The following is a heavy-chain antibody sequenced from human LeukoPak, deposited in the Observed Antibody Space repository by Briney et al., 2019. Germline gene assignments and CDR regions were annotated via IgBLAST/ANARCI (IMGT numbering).Heavy chain of an antibody. V-gene: IGHV3-66*02. CDR2: IYSGGST. CDR3: ARGLAPG. D-gene: IGHD3/OR15-3a*01. J-gene: IGHJ4*02. CDR1: GFTVSNNY. Sequence: PGGSLRLSCTASGFTVSNNYMNWVRQPPGKGLEWISVIYSGGSTYYADSVKGRFTIFRDNSKNTLYLQMNSLRAEDTAVYYCARGLAPGWGQGTLVTVSS.